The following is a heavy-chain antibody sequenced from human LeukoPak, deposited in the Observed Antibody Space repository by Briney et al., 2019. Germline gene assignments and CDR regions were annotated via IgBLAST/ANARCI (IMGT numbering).Heavy chain of an antibody. CDR1: GYTFTSYY. J-gene: IGHJ3*02. CDR3: ARGMGTVTTNPHYDAFDI. V-gene: IGHV1-46*01. Sequence: ASVTVSCKASGYTFTSYYIHWVRQAPGQGLEWMGIINPSGGSTSYAQKFQGRVTMTRDTSTSTVYMELSSLRSEDTAVYYCARGMGTVTTNPHYDAFDIWGQGTMVTVSS. CDR2: INPSGGST. D-gene: IGHD4-17*01.